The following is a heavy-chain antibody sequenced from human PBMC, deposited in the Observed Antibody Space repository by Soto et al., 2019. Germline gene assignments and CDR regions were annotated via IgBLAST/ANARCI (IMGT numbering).Heavy chain of an antibody. CDR1: GFTFRNYP. J-gene: IGHJ4*02. CDR3: AKGIEGSGSYYKGPFDY. CDR2: ISGSGGIT. V-gene: IGHV3-23*01. D-gene: IGHD3-10*01. Sequence: GGSLRLSCAASGFTFRNYPMTWVRQAPGKGLEWVASISGSGGITYNADSVKGRLIISRDNSKNTLYLQMNSLRVEDTAVYYCAKGIEGSGSYYKGPFDYWGQGTLVTVSS.